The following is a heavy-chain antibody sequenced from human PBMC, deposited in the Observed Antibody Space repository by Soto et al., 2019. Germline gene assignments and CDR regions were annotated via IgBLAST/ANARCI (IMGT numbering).Heavy chain of an antibody. CDR2: IKPDESEK. CDR1: GFTFSDSW. V-gene: IGHV3-7*01. CDR3: VRGGSNYAS. Sequence: EVQLVESGGGLVQPGGSLRLSCTASGFTFSDSWMTWVRQAPGKGLEWVARIKPDESEKKYADSVKGRFSISRDNAKNSMYLQMDSLXXEDTAVYYCVRGGSNYASWGQGTLVTVSS. J-gene: IGHJ5*02. D-gene: IGHD4-4*01.